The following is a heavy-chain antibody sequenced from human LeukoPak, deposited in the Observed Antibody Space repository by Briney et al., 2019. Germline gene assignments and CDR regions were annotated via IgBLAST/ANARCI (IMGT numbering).Heavy chain of an antibody. Sequence: SQTLSLTCTVSGGSISSGGYWWSWIRQHPGKGLEWIAYIYHSGSTYYNPSLKSRADISVDTSKEQFSLTLSSVTAADTAVYYCARDAAYYYDSSGYYGWYFDLWGRGTLVTVSS. D-gene: IGHD3-22*01. V-gene: IGHV4-31*03. J-gene: IGHJ2*01. CDR1: GGSISSGGYW. CDR3: ARDAAYYYDSSGYYGWYFDL. CDR2: IYHSGST.